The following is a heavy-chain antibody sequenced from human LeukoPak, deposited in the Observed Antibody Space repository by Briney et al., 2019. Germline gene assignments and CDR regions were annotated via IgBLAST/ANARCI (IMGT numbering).Heavy chain of an antibody. Sequence: SETLSLTCTVSGGSISSYYWSWIRQPPGKGLEWIGYIYYSGSTNYNPSLKSRATISVDTSKNQFSLKLSSVTAADTAVYYCARGVTPRDWFDPWGQGTLVTVSS. CDR1: GGSISSYY. V-gene: IGHV4-59*01. D-gene: IGHD4-23*01. CDR3: ARGVTPRDWFDP. J-gene: IGHJ5*02. CDR2: IYYSGST.